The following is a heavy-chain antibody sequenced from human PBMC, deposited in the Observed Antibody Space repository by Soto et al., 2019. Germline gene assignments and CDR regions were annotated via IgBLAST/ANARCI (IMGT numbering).Heavy chain of an antibody. J-gene: IGHJ5*02. CDR1: GGSISSYY. CDR2: IYYSGST. CDR3: VRDFTGGWFDP. Sequence: SETLSLTYTVSGGSISSYYWSWIRQPPGKGLEWIGYIYYSGSTNYNPSLKSRVTISVDTSKNQFSLKLSSVTAADTAVYYCVRDFTGGWFDPWGQGTLVTVSS. V-gene: IGHV4-59*01.